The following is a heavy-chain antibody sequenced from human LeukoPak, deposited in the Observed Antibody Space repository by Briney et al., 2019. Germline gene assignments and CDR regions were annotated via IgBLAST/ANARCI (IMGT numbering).Heavy chain of an antibody. J-gene: IGHJ5*02. Sequence: ASVKVSCKPSGYTFTDYYVYWVRQAPGQGVEWMGWINPKSGGTSSAQKLQGRVTMTRDTSINTAYMELSSLTSDDTAVYSCARDHHPSAYYFDPWGQGTLVTVSS. CDR2: INPKSGGT. CDR3: ARDHHPSAYYFDP. V-gene: IGHV1-2*02. CDR1: GYTFTDYY. D-gene: IGHD1-26*01.